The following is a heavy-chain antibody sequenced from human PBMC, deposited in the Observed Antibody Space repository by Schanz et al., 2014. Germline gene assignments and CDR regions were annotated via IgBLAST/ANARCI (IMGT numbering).Heavy chain of an antibody. Sequence: QVQLVESGGGVVQPGRSLRLSCAASGFTFSNSPLHWVRQAPGKGLDWVAVIAGDGGGPNYVDSVKGRFTISRDNSDNTLYLQMNNLRAEDTAVYYCARGSGTFDSWGQGTLVTVSS. CDR3: ARGSGTFDS. V-gene: IGHV3-30*04. CDR2: IAGDGGGP. CDR1: GFTFSNSP. J-gene: IGHJ4*02. D-gene: IGHD3-3*01.